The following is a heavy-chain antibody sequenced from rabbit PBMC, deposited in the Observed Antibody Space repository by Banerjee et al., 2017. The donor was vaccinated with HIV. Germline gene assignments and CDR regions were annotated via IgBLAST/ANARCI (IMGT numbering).Heavy chain of an antibody. J-gene: IGHJ4*01. D-gene: IGHD1-1*01. CDR1: GVSLNDKDV. CDR2: INIVTGKS. V-gene: IGHV1S40*01. Sequence: QSLEESGGGLVKPEGSLTLTCKASGVSLNDKDVMCWVRQAPGKGLEWIACINIVTGKSVYASWALGRFIMSRTSSTTVTLQMTSLTVADTATYFCARDLVAVIGWNFNLWGQGTLVTVS. CDR3: ARDLVAVIGWNFNL.